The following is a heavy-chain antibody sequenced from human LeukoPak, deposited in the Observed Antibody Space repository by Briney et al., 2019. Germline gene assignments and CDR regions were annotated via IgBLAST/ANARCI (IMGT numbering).Heavy chain of an antibody. D-gene: IGHD6-19*01. V-gene: IGHV1-18*01. J-gene: IGHJ4*02. CDR1: GFSSTRYA. Sequence: ASVKVSCKTSGFSSTRYAISWVRQAPGQGLEWMGWISTYNGDTNYAQKFQGRVTMTTDTSTTTAYMELRSLRSDDTAVYYCARDPSNTSGRYAYFDYWGQGTLVTVSS. CDR2: ISTYNGDT. CDR3: ARDPSNTSGRYAYFDY.